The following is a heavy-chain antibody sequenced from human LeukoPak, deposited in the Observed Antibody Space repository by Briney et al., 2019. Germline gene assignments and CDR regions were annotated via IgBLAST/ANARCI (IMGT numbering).Heavy chain of an antibody. CDR3: ARDRYVGTTGFDP. V-gene: IGHV3-66*01. D-gene: IGHD1-1*01. Sequence: GGSLRLSCAASGFTISSNYMNWVRQAPGRGLEWVSVIYSGGSTYYADSVQGRFTISRDNSKNTLYLQMNSLRAEDTGVYYCARDRYVGTTGFDPWGQGTLVTVSS. CDR2: IYSGGST. J-gene: IGHJ5*02. CDR1: GFTISSNY.